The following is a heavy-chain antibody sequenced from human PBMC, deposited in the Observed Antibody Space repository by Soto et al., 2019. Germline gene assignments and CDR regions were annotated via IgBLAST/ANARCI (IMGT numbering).Heavy chain of an antibody. CDR1: GGSISSGGYY. J-gene: IGHJ4*02. D-gene: IGHD1-20*01. CDR3: ATILGPRYYYVDY. Sequence: PSETLSLTCTVSGGSISSGGYYWSWIRQHPGKGLEWIGYIYYSGSTYYNPSLKSRVTISVDTSKNQFSLELSSVTAADTAVYYCATILGPRYYYVDYWGQGTLVTVSS. V-gene: IGHV4-31*03. CDR2: IYYSGST.